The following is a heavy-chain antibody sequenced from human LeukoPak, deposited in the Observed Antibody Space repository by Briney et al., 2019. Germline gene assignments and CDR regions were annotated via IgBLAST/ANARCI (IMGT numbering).Heavy chain of an antibody. V-gene: IGHV1-46*01. CDR3: AREGPYCSGGNCYGGFDY. J-gene: IGHJ4*02. CDR1: GYTFPSHH. Sequence: EASVKVSCQASGYTFPSHHEHWVRQAPGQGLEWMAIINPSDGGTTFAANFQGRATMTRDTSTSTVYMEVSSLRSEDSALYYCAREGPYCSGGNCYGGFDYWGQGTLVTVSS. D-gene: IGHD2-15*01. CDR2: INPSDGGT.